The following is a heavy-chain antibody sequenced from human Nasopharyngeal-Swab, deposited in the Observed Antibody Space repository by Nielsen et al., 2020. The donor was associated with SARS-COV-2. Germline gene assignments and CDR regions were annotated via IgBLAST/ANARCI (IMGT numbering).Heavy chain of an antibody. CDR3: TPSPDY. V-gene: IGHV3-49*04. J-gene: IGHJ4*02. CDR2: ISRTSHGGTP. Sequence: GESLKISCTTSGFTFGDFAVTWVRQAPGRGLEWLGFISRTSHGGTPEYAPSVKGRFIISRDDSKNTAYLHMNSLKTDDTATYYCTPSPDYWGPGSLVTASS. CDR1: GFTFGDFA.